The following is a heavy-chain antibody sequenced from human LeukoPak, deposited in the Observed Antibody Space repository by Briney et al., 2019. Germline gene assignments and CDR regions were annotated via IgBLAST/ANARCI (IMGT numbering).Heavy chain of an antibody. CDR2: ISYGGIDK. CDR1: GFNFSSYA. V-gene: IGHV3-30*04. J-gene: IGHJ3*02. Sequence: GTSLRLSCAASGFNFSSYAMHWVRQAPGEGLEWVGLISYGGIDKSYADFVKGRFTISRDSSKRTLYLQMNSLRAEDTAMYYCARESWSDSVAFDIWGLGTMVIVSS. CDR3: ARESWSDSVAFDI. D-gene: IGHD3-3*01.